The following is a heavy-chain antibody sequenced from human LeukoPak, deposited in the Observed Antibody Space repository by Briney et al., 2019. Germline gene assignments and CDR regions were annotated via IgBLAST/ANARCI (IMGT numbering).Heavy chain of an antibody. CDR3: ASRERRGYCSSTSCPYYYYYGMDV. CDR2: INHSGST. Sequence: SETLSLTCAVYGGSLSGDYWSWIRQPPGKGLEWIGEINHSGSTNYNPSLKSRVTISVDTSKNQFSLKLSSVTAADTAVYYCASRERRGYCSSTSCPYYYYYGMDVWGQGTTVTVSS. V-gene: IGHV4-34*01. D-gene: IGHD2-2*01. CDR1: GGSLSGDY. J-gene: IGHJ6*02.